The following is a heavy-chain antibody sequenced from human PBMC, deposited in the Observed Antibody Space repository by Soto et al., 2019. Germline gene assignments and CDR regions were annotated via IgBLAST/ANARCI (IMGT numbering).Heavy chain of an antibody. J-gene: IGHJ6*02. Sequence: PGGSLRLSCAASGFTFSSYGMHWVRQAPGKGLEWVAVIWYDGSNKYYADSVKGRFTISRGDAKNSLYLQMNRLRAEDTAVYFCARVSWREKYGMDVWGQGTTVTVSS. CDR2: IWYDGSNK. CDR1: GFTFSSYG. CDR3: ARVSWREKYGMDV. V-gene: IGHV3-33*01.